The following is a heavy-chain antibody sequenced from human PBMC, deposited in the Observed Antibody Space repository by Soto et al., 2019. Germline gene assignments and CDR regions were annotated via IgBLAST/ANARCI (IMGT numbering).Heavy chain of an antibody. CDR2: IYYSGST. CDR1: GGSISSYY. J-gene: IGHJ4*02. D-gene: IGHD6-19*01. Sequence: SETLSLTCTVSGGSISSYYWGWIRQPPGKGLEWIGSIYYSGSTYYNPSLKSRVTISVDTSKSQFSLKLSSVTAADTAVYYCSRHDPPCGWYFDYWGQETLFTVS. V-gene: IGHV4-39*01. CDR3: SRHDPPCGWYFDY.